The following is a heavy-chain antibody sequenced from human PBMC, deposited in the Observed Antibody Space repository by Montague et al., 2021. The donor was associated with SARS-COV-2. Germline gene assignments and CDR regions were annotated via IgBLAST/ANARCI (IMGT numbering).Heavy chain of an antibody. CDR1: GGSFSGFY. Sequence: SKTLSLTCAVYGGSFSGFYWSWIRQPPGKGLEWIGEMNHSGSTNYNPSLKSRVTISVDTSKSQFSLKLSSVTAADTAVYYCARGVTYYDILTGYYKGNYYYGMDVWGQGTTVTVSS. D-gene: IGHD3-9*01. CDR3: ARGVTYYDILTGYYKGNYYYGMDV. V-gene: IGHV4-34*01. CDR2: MNHSGST. J-gene: IGHJ6*02.